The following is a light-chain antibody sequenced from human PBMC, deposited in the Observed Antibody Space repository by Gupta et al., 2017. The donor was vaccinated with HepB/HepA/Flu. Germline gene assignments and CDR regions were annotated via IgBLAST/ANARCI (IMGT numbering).Light chain of an antibody. CDR1: SSDVGSYNL. CDR2: EVS. V-gene: IGLV2-23*02. CDR3: CSYAGSSTYVV. J-gene: IGLJ2*01. Sequence: QSALTQPASVSVSSGQSITISCTGTSSDVGSYNLVSWYQQHPGKAPKLMIYEVSKRPSGVSNRFSGSKSGNTASLTISGLQAEDEADYYCCSYAGSSTYVVFGGGTKLTVL.